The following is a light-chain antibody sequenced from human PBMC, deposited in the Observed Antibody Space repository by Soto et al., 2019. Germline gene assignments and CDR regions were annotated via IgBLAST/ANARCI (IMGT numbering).Light chain of an antibody. V-gene: IGKV3-20*01. CDR3: QQYNNWPSIT. CDR1: QSVSSSY. CDR2: GAS. J-gene: IGKJ5*01. Sequence: EIVLTQSPGTLSLSPGEIATLSFSASQSVSSSYLAWYQQKPGQAPRLLIYGASSRATGIPDRFSGSGSGTEFTLTISSLQSEDFAVYYCQQYNNWPSITFGQGTRLEI.